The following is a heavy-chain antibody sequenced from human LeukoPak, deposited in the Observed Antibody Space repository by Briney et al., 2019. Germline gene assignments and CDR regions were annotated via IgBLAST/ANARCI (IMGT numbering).Heavy chain of an antibody. D-gene: IGHD1-26*01. CDR1: GYSFSTYW. Sequence: GESLKISCKGSGYSFSTYWIGWVRQLPGEGLEWMGIMYPGGSDTRYSPSFQGQVTISADKSINTVYLQWSSLKASDTAMYYCARRAGEWELLDYWGQGTLVTVSS. V-gene: IGHV5-51*01. CDR2: MYPGGSDT. CDR3: ARRAGEWELLDY. J-gene: IGHJ4*02.